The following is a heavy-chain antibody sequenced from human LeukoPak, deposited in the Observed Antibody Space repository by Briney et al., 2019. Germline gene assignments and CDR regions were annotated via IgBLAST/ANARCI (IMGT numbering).Heavy chain of an antibody. J-gene: IGHJ4*02. CDR2: ISGSGDNT. Sequence: PGGSLRLSCAAPGFSFSSYAMNWVRQAPGKGLEWVSTISGSGDNTYYTDSVKGRFTISRDNAKNTLYLQMNSLRAEDTAVYFCVNGYTYGQYWGQGTLVTVSS. CDR3: VNGYTYGQY. V-gene: IGHV3-23*01. CDR1: GFSFSSYA. D-gene: IGHD5-18*01.